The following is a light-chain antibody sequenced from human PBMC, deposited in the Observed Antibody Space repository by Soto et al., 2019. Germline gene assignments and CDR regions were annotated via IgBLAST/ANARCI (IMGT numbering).Light chain of an antibody. J-gene: IGKJ1*01. Sequence: EIVMTQSPATLSVSPGERATLSFRASQSVSSNLAWYQQKPGQAPSLLIYGISKRATDIPDRFSGSGSGTEFTLTISSLQSEDFAVYYCQRYNNWPPLTFGQGTKVDI. CDR2: GIS. CDR3: QRYNNWPPLT. CDR1: QSVSSN. V-gene: IGKV3D-15*01.